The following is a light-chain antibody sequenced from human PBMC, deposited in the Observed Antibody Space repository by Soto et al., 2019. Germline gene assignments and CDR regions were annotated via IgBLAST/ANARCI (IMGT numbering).Light chain of an antibody. J-gene: IGKJ4*01. CDR2: AAS. CDR3: QQSYSTLGLT. CDR1: QSITSY. Sequence: DIQMTQSPSSLSASVGDRVTITCRASQSITSYLNWYQQKPGKAPQLLIYAASSMQSGVPSRFSGSGSGTEFSLTISSLQPEDVATYYCQQSYSTLGLTFGGGTKVEIK. V-gene: IGKV1-39*01.